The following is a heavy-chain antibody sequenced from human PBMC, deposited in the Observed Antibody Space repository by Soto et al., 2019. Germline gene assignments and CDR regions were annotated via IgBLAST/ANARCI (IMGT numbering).Heavy chain of an antibody. D-gene: IGHD1-7*01. CDR2: INHSGST. CDR3: ARALELELNWFDP. Sequence: SETLSLTCAVYGGSFSGYYWSWIRQPPGKGLEWIGEINHSGSTNYNPSLKSRVTISVDTSKNQFSLKLGSVTAADTAVYYCARALELELNWFDPWGQGTLVTVSS. CDR1: GGSFSGYY. V-gene: IGHV4-34*01. J-gene: IGHJ5*02.